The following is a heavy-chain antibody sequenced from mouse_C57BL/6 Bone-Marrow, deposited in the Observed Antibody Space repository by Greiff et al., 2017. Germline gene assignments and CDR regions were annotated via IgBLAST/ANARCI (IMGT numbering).Heavy chain of an antibody. CDR2: IDPSDSAT. Sequence: QVQLQQSGAELVRPGSSVKLSCKASGYTFTSYWMHWVKQRPIQGLEWIGNIDPSDSATHYNQKFKDKATLTVDKSSSTAYMQLSSLTSEDSAVYYCSRYLYWYFDVWGTGTTVTVSS. D-gene: IGHD5-1*01. CDR3: SRYLYWYFDV. J-gene: IGHJ1*03. CDR1: GYTFTSYW. V-gene: IGHV1-52*01.